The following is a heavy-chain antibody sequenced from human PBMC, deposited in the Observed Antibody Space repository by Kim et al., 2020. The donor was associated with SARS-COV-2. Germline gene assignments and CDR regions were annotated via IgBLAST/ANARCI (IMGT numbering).Heavy chain of an antibody. CDR2: IIPIFGTA. CDR1: GGTFSSYA. Sequence: SVKVSCKASGGTFSSYAISWVRQAPGQGLEWMGGIIPIFGTANYAQKFQGRVTITADESTSTAYMELSSLRSEDTAVYYCARRGYCSGGSCYPYYYYYYGMDVWGQGTTVTVSS. J-gene: IGHJ6*02. CDR3: ARRGYCSGGSCYPYYYYYYGMDV. D-gene: IGHD2-15*01. V-gene: IGHV1-69*13.